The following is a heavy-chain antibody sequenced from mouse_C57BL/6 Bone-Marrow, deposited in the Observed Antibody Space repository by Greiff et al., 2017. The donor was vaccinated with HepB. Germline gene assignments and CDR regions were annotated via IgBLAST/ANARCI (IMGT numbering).Heavy chain of an antibody. CDR1: GYSTTSGYY. D-gene: IGHD1-1*01. J-gene: IGHJ2*01. CDR2: ISYDGSN. CDR3: ARERHYYYGSSHFDY. Sequence: EVKLLESGPGLVKPSQSLSLTCSVTGYSTTSGYYWNWIRQFPGNKLEWMGYISYDGSNNYNPSLKNRISITRDTSKNQFFLKLNSVTTEDTATYYCARERHYYYGSSHFDYWGQGTTLTVSS. V-gene: IGHV3-6*01.